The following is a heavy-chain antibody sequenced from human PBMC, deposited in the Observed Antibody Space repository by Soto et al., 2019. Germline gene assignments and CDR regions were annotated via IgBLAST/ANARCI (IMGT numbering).Heavy chain of an antibody. CDR2: IYYSGST. D-gene: IGHD3-3*01. CDR3: ATLRRGDYDFWSGYHLYGMDV. J-gene: IGHJ6*02. V-gene: IGHV4-30-4*01. Sequence: SETLSLTCTVSGGSISSGDYYWSWIRQPPGKGLEWIGYIYYSGSTYYNPSLKSRVTISVDTSKNQFSLKLNSVTAADTAVYYCATLRRGDYDFWSGYHLYGMDVWGQGTTVTVSS. CDR1: GGSISSGDYY.